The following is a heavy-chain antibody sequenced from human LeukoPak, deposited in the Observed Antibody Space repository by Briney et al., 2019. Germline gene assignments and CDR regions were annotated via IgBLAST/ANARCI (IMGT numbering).Heavy chain of an antibody. CDR2: IYYSGST. D-gene: IGHD1-26*01. V-gene: IGHV4-59*08. CDR3: ARQGRWELPYLFDH. CDR1: GDSISGYY. J-gene: IGHJ4*02. Sequence: PSETLSLTCTVSGDSISGYYWSWIRQPPGKGLEWIGHIYYSGSTNYNPSLKSRVTISVDTSKNQFSLKLSSVTAADTAVYYCARQGRWELPYLFDHWGQGTLVPVSS.